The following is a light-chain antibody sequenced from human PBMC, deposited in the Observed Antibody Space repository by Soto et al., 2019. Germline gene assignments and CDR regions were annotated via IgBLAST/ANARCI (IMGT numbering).Light chain of an antibody. CDR3: SSYTSSATYV. Sequence: QSALTQPASVSGSPGQSITISCTGTASDVGGYNYVSWYQQHPGKAPKLMIHAVSNRPSGISNRFSGSKSGNTASLTISGLQAEDEADYYCSSYTSSATYVFGTGTKLTVL. CDR2: AVS. V-gene: IGLV2-14*01. CDR1: ASDVGGYNY. J-gene: IGLJ1*01.